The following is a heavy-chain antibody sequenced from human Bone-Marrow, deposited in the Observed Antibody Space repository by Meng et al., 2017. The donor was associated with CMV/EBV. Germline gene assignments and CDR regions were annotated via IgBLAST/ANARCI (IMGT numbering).Heavy chain of an antibody. Sequence: ASVKVSCKASGYTFTDYYMHWVRQAPGQGLEWMGWISAYNGNTNYAQKLQGRVTMTTDTSTSTAYMELRSLRSDDTAVYYCARDQPRFGELFYDWGQGTFVTVSS. CDR3: ARDQPRFGELFYD. CDR2: ISAYNGNT. V-gene: IGHV1-18*04. J-gene: IGHJ4*02. D-gene: IGHD3-10*01. CDR1: GYTFTDYY.